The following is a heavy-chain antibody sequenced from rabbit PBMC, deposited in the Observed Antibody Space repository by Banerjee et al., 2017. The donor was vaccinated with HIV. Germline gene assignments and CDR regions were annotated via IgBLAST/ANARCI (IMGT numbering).Heavy chain of an antibody. CDR3: ARDYAAGSDLTFNL. D-gene: IGHD4-2*01. CDR2: IYAGSSGST. Sequence: QSLEESGGDLVKPEGSLTLTCTASGFSFSSSYYMCWVRQAPGKGLEWIACIYAGSSGSTYYANWAKGRFTISKTSSTTVTLQMTSLTAADTATYFCARDYAAGSDLTFNLWGQGTLVTVS. CDR1: GFSFSSSYY. V-gene: IGHV1S40*01. J-gene: IGHJ4*01.